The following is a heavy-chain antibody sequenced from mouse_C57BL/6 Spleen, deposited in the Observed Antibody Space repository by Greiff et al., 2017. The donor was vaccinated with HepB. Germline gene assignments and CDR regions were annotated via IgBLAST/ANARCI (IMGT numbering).Heavy chain of an antibody. CDR3: ATKIYYGSSYAMDY. CDR2: INPGSGGT. V-gene: IGHV1-54*01. Sequence: QVQLQQSGAELVRPGTSVKVSCKASGYAFTNYLIEWVKQRPGQGLEWIGVINPGSGGTNYNEKFKGKATLTADKSSSTAYMQLSSLTSEDSAVYFCATKIYYGSSYAMDYWGQGTSVTVSS. J-gene: IGHJ4*01. D-gene: IGHD1-1*01. CDR1: GYAFTNYL.